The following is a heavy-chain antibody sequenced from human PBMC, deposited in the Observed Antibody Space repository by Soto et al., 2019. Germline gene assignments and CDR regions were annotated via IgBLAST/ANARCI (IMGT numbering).Heavy chain of an antibody. CDR3: ARRPHLADNVELDY. Sequence: QVQLVQSGAEVKKLGASVTVSCKASGYTFTNYGINWVRQAPGQGLEWMGWISAYSGHTNYAQKLQDRVTMTTDTSTSTAYMELRSLRSDDTAVYYCARRPHLADNVELDYWGQGTLVTVSS. J-gene: IGHJ4*02. CDR2: ISAYSGHT. V-gene: IGHV1-18*01. D-gene: IGHD6-19*01. CDR1: GYTFTNYG.